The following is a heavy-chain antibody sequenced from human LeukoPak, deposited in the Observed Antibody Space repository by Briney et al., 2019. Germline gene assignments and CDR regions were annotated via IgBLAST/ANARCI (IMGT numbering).Heavy chain of an antibody. Sequence: GASVKVSCKASGYTFTSYYMHWVRQAPGQGLEWMGIINPSGGSTSYAQKFQGRVTMTRDTSTSTVYMELSSLRSEDMAVYYCARGHPLGYCSGGSCYGIDYWGQGTLVTVSS. CDR3: ARGHPLGYCSGGSCYGIDY. D-gene: IGHD2-15*01. V-gene: IGHV1-46*01. CDR2: INPSGGST. CDR1: GYTFTSYY. J-gene: IGHJ4*02.